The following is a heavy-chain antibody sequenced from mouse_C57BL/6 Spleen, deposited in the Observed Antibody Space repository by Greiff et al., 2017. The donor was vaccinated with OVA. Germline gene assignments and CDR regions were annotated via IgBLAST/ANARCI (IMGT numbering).Heavy chain of an antibody. J-gene: IGHJ2*01. CDR3: ARSREYGFDY. CDR2: INPYNGGT. Sequence: EVQLQQSGPVLVKPGASDNMSCKASGYTFTDYYMNWVKQSHGKSLEWIGVINPYNGGTSYNQKFKGKATLTVDKSSSTAYMELNSLTSEDSAVYYCARSREYGFDYWGQGTTLTVSS. D-gene: IGHD2-10*02. V-gene: IGHV1-19*01. CDR1: GYTFTDYY.